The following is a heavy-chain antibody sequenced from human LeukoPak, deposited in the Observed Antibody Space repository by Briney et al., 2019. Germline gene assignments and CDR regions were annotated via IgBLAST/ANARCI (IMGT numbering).Heavy chain of an antibody. CDR3: ARDRGGMITFVYAFDI. J-gene: IGHJ3*02. V-gene: IGHV1-69*05. D-gene: IGHD3-16*01. CDR1: GGTFSSYV. CDR2: IIPMFGTA. Sequence: AVKVSCKASGGTFSSYVISWVRQAPGQGLKWMGRIIPMFGTANYAQKFQGRVTIATDESKSTAYMELSSLRSEDTAVYYCARDRGGMITFVYAFDIWGQGTMVTVSS.